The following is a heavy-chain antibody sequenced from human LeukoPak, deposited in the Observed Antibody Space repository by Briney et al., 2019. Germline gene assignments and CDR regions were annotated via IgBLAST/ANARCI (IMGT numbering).Heavy chain of an antibody. V-gene: IGHV4-59*01. J-gene: IGHJ6*02. CDR1: GGSFSGYY. CDR2: IYYSGST. CDR3: ARDRRAVAGTPRWYYYYGMDV. D-gene: IGHD6-19*01. Sequence: PSETLSLTCAVYGGSFSGYYWSWIRQPPGKGLEWIGYIYYSGSTNYNPSLKSRVTISVDTSKNQFSLKLSSVTAADTAVYYCARDRRAVAGTPRWYYYYGMDVWGQGTTVTVSS.